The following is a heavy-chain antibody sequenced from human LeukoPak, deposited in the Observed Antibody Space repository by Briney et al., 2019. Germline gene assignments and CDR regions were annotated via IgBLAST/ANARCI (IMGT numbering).Heavy chain of an antibody. CDR3: ARAPPYYDFWSGYSRDNWFDP. J-gene: IGHJ5*02. D-gene: IGHD3-3*01. Sequence: ASVKVSCKASGYTFTSYGISWVRQAPGQGLEWMGWISAYNGNTNYAQKLQGRDTMTTDTSTSTAYMELRSLRSDDTAVYYCARAPPYYDFWSGYSRDNWFDPWGQGTLVTVSS. CDR2: ISAYNGNT. CDR1: GYTFTSYG. V-gene: IGHV1-18*01.